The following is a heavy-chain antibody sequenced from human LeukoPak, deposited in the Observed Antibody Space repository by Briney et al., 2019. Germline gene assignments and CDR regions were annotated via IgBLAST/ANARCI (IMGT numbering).Heavy chain of an antibody. CDR1: GYTFTSYD. J-gene: IGHJ4*02. D-gene: IGHD2-15*01. Sequence: GASVKVSCKASGYTFTSYDINWVRQATGHGLEWMGWMNPNSGNTGYAQKFQGRVTITRNTSISTAYMELSSLRSEDTAVYYCARGGLYCSGGSCYLDYWGQGTLVTVSS. V-gene: IGHV1-8*03. CDR2: MNPNSGNT. CDR3: ARGGLYCSGGSCYLDY.